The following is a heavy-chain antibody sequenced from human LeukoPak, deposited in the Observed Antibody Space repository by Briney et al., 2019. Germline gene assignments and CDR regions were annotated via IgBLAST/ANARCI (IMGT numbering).Heavy chain of an antibody. CDR1: GVSISSNNW. CDR3: ASGNDYVWGT. CDR2: IYHSGYT. V-gene: IGHV4-4*02. D-gene: IGHD3-16*01. J-gene: IGHJ4*02. Sequence: SETLSLTCAVSGVSISSNNWWSWVRQPPGMGLEWIGEIYHSGYTNYNPPLKSRVTISLDISKNQFSLKLSSVTAADTAVYYCASGNDYVWGTWGQGTLVTVSS.